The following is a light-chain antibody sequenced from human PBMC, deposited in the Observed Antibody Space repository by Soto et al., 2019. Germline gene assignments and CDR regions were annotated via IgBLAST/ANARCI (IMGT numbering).Light chain of an antibody. V-gene: IGKV1-9*01. CDR1: QGIATY. Sequence: QLTQSPSSLSASIGDRVTISCRASQGIATYLAWYQQKPGQAPNLLIYSASTWQSGVPSRFSGGGSGTEFTLTISSLQPEDFATYYCQQHNGWPLTFGGGTKVEI. CDR2: SAS. J-gene: IGKJ4*01. CDR3: QQHNGWPLT.